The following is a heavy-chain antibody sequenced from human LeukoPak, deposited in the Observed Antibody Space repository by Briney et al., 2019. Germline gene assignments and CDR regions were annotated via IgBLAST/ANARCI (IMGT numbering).Heavy chain of an antibody. CDR2: ISSSSSTI. CDR1: GFTFSSYS. CDR3: ARGGYNNWFDP. V-gene: IGHV3-48*02. J-gene: IGHJ5*02. D-gene: IGHD5-18*01. Sequence: SGGSLRLSCAASGFTFSSYSMNWVRQAPGKGLEWVSYISSSSSTIYYADSVKGRFTISRDNAKNSLYLQMNSLRDKDTAVYYCARGGYNNWFDPWGQGTLVTVSS.